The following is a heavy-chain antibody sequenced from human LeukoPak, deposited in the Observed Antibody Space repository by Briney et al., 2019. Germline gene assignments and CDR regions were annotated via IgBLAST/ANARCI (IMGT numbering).Heavy chain of an antibody. V-gene: IGHV4-34*01. CDR3: ARGRRCSSTSCSVPYYYYYMDV. J-gene: IGHJ6*03. Sequence: SETLSLTCAVYGGSFSGYYWSWIRQPPGKGLEWIGEINHSGSTNYNPPLKSRVTISVDTSKNQFSLKLSSVTAADTAVYYCARGRRCSSTSCSVPYYYYYMDVWGKGTTVTVSS. CDR2: INHSGST. D-gene: IGHD2-2*01. CDR1: GGSFSGYY.